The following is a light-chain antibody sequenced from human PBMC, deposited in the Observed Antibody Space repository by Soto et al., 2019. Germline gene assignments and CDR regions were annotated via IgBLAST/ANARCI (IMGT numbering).Light chain of an antibody. Sequence: QSVLTRPPSVSGAPGQRVTISCTGSSSNIGAVFDVHWYQQVPGTAPKLLIYENTKRPSGVPDRFSGSKSGTSASLAITGLQAEDEADYYCQSYDSGLSGWLFGAGTKVTVL. CDR2: ENT. V-gene: IGLV1-40*01. CDR1: SSNIGAVFD. J-gene: IGLJ2*01. CDR3: QSYDSGLSGWL.